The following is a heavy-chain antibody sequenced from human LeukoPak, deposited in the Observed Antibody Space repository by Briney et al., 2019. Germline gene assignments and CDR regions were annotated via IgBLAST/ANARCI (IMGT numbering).Heavy chain of an antibody. CDR2: VYYSGST. Sequence: PSETLSLTCTVSGGSISNSGFYWGWIRQTPGKGLEWIGSVYYSGSTYYNPSLKSRVTISVDTSKNQFSLKLSSVTAADTAVYYCARRTRYYYYMDVWGKGTTVTVSS. V-gene: IGHV4-39*01. J-gene: IGHJ6*03. CDR3: ARRTRYYYYMDV. CDR1: GGSISNSGFY.